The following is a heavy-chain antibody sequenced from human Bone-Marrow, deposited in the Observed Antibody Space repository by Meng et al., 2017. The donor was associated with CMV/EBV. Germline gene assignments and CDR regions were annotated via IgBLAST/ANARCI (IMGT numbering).Heavy chain of an antibody. CDR2: INSDGSST. V-gene: IGHV3-74*01. Sequence: GGTLRPSSAASGFTFSSYWMHWVRQAPGKGLVWVSRINSDGSSTSYADSVKGRFTISRDNAKNTLYLQMNSLRAEDTAVYYCARDKGLGAFDIWGQGTVVTVSS. J-gene: IGHJ3*02. CDR1: GFTFSSYW. CDR3: ARDKGLGAFDI.